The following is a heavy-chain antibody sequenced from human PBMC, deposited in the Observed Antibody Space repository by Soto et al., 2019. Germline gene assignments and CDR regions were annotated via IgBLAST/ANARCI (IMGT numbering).Heavy chain of an antibody. CDR2: IYYSGST. Sequence: SETLSLTCTVSGGSISSFYWSWIRQPPGKGLEWIGYIYYSGSTNYNPSLKSRVTISVDTSKNQFSLKLSSVTAADTAVYYCARVRGDSVVVPAAMGYFDYWGQGTLVTVSS. V-gene: IGHV4-59*01. CDR3: ARVRGDSVVVPAAMGYFDY. CDR1: GGSISSFY. D-gene: IGHD2-2*01. J-gene: IGHJ4*02.